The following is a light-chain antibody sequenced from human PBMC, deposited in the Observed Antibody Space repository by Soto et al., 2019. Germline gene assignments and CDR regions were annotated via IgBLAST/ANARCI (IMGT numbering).Light chain of an antibody. Sequence: QSVLTQPRSVSGSPGQSVTISCTGTSSDVGAYNYVSWYQQHPGKAPKLMIYDVSKRPSGVPGRFSGSKSGNTASLTVSGLQVEDEADYYCCSYAGSYTFEVFGTGTKVTVL. CDR1: SSDVGAYNY. CDR2: DVS. J-gene: IGLJ1*01. V-gene: IGLV2-11*01. CDR3: CSYAGSYTFEV.